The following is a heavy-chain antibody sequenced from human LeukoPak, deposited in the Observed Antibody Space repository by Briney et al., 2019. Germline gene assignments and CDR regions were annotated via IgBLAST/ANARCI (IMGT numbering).Heavy chain of an antibody. Sequence: ASVKVSCKAFGYTFTGYYMHWVRQAPGQGLEWMGWINPNSGGTNYAQKFQGRVTMTRDTSINTAYMELSRLRSDDTAVYYCARGPNCGGDCHHFDYWGQGTLVTVSS. CDR3: ARGPNCGGDCHHFDY. CDR1: GYTFTGYY. J-gene: IGHJ4*02. V-gene: IGHV1-2*02. D-gene: IGHD2-21*01. CDR2: INPNSGGT.